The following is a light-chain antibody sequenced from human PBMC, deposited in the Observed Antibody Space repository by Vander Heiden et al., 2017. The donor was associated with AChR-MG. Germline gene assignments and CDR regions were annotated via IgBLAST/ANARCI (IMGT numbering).Light chain of an antibody. J-gene: IGLJ2*01. CDR3: AAWDDSLYVV. V-gene: IGLV1-44*01. CDR2: GNN. CDR1: SSHIGRHT. Sequence: QSVLTPPPSASGTPGQRVTIPSSGHSSHIGRHTVNWYPPPPGTAPQLPIHGNNQRPAGVPDRFSGSKSGTSASLAISGLQSEDDADYYCAAWDDSLYVVFGGGTKLTVL.